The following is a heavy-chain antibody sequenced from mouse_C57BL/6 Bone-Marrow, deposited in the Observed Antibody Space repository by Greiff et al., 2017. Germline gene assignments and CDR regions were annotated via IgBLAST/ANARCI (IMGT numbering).Heavy chain of an antibody. J-gene: IGHJ4*01. CDR3: ARWNRWLPFLYYYAMDY. CDR1: GYTFTSSG. Sequence: VKLVESGAELARPGASVKLSCKASGYTFTSSGISWVKQRTGQGLEWIGEIYPRSGNTYYNEKFKGKDTLNADKSSSTAYMELRSLTSEDSACYFCARWNRWLPFLYYYAMDYWGQGTSVTVSS. CDR2: IYPRSGNT. D-gene: IGHD2-3*01. V-gene: IGHV1-81*01.